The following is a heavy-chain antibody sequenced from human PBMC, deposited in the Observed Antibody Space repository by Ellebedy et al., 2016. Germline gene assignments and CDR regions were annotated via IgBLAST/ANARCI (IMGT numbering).Heavy chain of an antibody. CDR3: ARCEWYPYNWFDP. D-gene: IGHD2-8*01. Sequence: GSLRLSXAASGFIFSNYAMSWIRQPPGKGLEWIGYIYYSGSTNYNPSLKSRVTISVDTSKNQFSLKLSSVTAADTAVYYCARCEWYPYNWFDPWGQGTLVTVSS. CDR1: GFIFSNYA. V-gene: IGHV4-59*01. J-gene: IGHJ5*02. CDR2: IYYSGST.